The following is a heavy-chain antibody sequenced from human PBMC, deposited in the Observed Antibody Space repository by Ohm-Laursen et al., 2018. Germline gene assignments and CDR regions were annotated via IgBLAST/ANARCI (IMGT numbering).Heavy chain of an antibody. CDR3: VREGGLD. D-gene: IGHD2-21*01. CDR1: GVPISSDY. Sequence: PPGTLSLTCSVSGVPISSDYWSWIRQPAGKGLEWIGRIYASGNTNYNPSLESRVTMSVDTSKSQFSLNLSFMTAADTAVYYCVREGGLDWGQGIRVSVSS. J-gene: IGHJ4*02. CDR2: IYASGNT. V-gene: IGHV4-4*07.